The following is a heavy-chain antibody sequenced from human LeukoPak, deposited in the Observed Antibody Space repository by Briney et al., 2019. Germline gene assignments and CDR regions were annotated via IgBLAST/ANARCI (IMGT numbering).Heavy chain of an antibody. V-gene: IGHV1-2*02. J-gene: IGHJ4*02. D-gene: IGHD1-26*01. CDR2: INPNSGGT. CDR1: GYTFTGYY. CDR3: ARGQLPRGLPSPY. Sequence: ASVKVSCKASGYTFTGYYMHWVRQAPGQGLEWMEWINPNSGGTNYAQKFQGRVTMTRDTSISTAYMELSRLRSDDTAVYYCARGQLPRGLPSPYWGQGTLVTVSS.